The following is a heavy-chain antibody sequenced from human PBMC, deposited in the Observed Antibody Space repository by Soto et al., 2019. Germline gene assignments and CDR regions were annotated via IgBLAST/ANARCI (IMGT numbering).Heavy chain of an antibody. CDR2: ISSNGGST. CDR1: GFTFSSYA. CDR3: VKESGSYSIWFDP. J-gene: IGHJ5*02. D-gene: IGHD1-26*01. V-gene: IGHV3-64D*06. Sequence: GGSLSLSCSASGFTFSSYAMHWVRQAPGKGLEYVSAISSNGGSTYYADSVKGRFTISRYNSKNTLYLQMSSLRAEDTAVYYCVKESGSYSIWFDPWGQGTMVTVSS.